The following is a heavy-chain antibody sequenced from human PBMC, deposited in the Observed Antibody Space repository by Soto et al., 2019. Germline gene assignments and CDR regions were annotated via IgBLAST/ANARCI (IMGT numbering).Heavy chain of an antibody. CDR2: ISSSGSTI. Sequence: GXYLRLAFSASGFTFSSYEMNWFRQAPWKGLEWVSYISSSGSTIYYADSVKGRFTISRDNAKNSLYLQMNSLRAEDTAVYYCARDGAYYYDSSGYPPSGYYYGMDVWGQGTTVTDSS. J-gene: IGHJ6*02. CDR1: GFTFSSYE. CDR3: ARDGAYYYDSSGYPPSGYYYGMDV. V-gene: IGHV3-48*03. D-gene: IGHD3-22*01.